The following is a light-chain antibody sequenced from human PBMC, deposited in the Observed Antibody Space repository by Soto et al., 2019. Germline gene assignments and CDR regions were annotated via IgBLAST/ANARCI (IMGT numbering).Light chain of an antibody. CDR1: SSDVGGYNY. CDR3: ISYAGSRNVV. Sequence: QSALTQPPSASGSPGQSVTISCTGTSSDVGGYNYVSWYQQHPGKAPKLMIYEVSKRPAGVPDRVSRSKSGNTVSLTVSGLQAEDEAAYFSISYAGSRNVVFGGGTELTVL. CDR2: EVS. V-gene: IGLV2-8*01. J-gene: IGLJ2*01.